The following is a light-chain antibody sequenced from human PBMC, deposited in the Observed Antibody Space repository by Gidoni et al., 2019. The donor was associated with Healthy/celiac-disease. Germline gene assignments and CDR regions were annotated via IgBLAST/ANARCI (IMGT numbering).Light chain of an antibody. CDR2: GAS. Sequence: DIVLTQSPGTLSLSPGERATLSCTASQSVSSSFLAWYQQKPGQAPRLLLYGASSRATGIPDRFSGSGSGTDFTLTISRLEPEDFAVYYCQEFGSSPYTFGQGTKLEIK. J-gene: IGKJ2*01. CDR3: QEFGSSPYT. CDR1: QSVSSSF. V-gene: IGKV3-20*01.